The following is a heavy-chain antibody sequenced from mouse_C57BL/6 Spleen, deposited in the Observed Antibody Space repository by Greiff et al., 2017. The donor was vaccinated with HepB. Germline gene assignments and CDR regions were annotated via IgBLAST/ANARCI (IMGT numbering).Heavy chain of an antibody. Sequence: VQLQQPGAELVKPGASVKMSCKASGYTFTSYWITWVKQRPGQGLEWIGDIYPGSGSTNYNEKFKSKATLTVDTSSSTAYMQLSSLTSEDSAVYYCARTPYGNYEGYYFDYWGQGTTLTVSS. CDR2: IYPGSGST. J-gene: IGHJ2*01. V-gene: IGHV1-55*01. CDR3: ARTPYGNYEGYYFDY. D-gene: IGHD2-1*01. CDR1: GYTFTSYW.